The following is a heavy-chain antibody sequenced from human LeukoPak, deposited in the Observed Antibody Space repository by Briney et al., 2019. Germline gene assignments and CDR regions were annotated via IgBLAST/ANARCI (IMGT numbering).Heavy chain of an antibody. CDR3: AREGLGSGRGGDFDL. J-gene: IGHJ2*01. CDR2: IHHSGNT. CDR1: GYSISSGYY. D-gene: IGHD2-15*01. Sequence: SETLSLTCTVSGYSISSGYYWGWIRQPPGKGLEWIGSIHHSGNTYYNPSLKSRVTISIDTSKNQFSLKLTSVPAADTAVYYCAREGLGSGRGGDFDLWGRGTLVTVSS. V-gene: IGHV4-38-2*02.